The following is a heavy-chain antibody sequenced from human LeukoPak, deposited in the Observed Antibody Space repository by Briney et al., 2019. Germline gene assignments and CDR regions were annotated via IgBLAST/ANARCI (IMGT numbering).Heavy chain of an antibody. J-gene: IGHJ4*02. D-gene: IGHD6-19*01. CDR3: ATWEEAVAGNY. Sequence: PGGSLRLSCAASGFTFDDYAMHWVRQAPGKGLEWVSGISWNSGSIGYADSVKGRFTISRDNAKNSLYLQMNSLRAEDTALYYCATWEEAVAGNYWGQGTLVTVSS. CDR1: GFTFDDYA. CDR2: ISWNSGSI. V-gene: IGHV3-9*01.